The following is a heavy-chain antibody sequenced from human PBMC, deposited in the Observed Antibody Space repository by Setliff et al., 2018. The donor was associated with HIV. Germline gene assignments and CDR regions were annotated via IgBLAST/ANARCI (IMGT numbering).Heavy chain of an antibody. Sequence: SVKVSCKSSGGTFSSYSLSWVRQSPGQGLEWMGGIIPILGVANYAQKFQGRVTITADKSTSTAYMELNSLTFEDTAVYYCARVALIRAFDWLPRGEFDPWGQGTLVTVSS. J-gene: IGHJ5*02. V-gene: IGHV1-69*10. CDR2: IIPILGVA. D-gene: IGHD3-9*01. CDR1: GGTFSSYS. CDR3: ARVALIRAFDWLPRGEFDP.